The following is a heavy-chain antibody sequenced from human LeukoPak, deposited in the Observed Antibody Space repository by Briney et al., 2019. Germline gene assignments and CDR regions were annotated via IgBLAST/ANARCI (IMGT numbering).Heavy chain of an antibody. Sequence: GRSLRLSCAASGFTFSSYGMHWVRQAPGKGLEWVAVISYDGSNKYYADSVKGRFTISRDNSKNTLYLQMNSLRAEDTAVYYCAKDDIAAAAFDYWAREPWSPSPQ. V-gene: IGHV3-30*18. CDR3: AKDDIAAAAFDY. CDR2: ISYDGSNK. J-gene: IGHJ4*02. CDR1: GFTFSSYG. D-gene: IGHD6-13*01.